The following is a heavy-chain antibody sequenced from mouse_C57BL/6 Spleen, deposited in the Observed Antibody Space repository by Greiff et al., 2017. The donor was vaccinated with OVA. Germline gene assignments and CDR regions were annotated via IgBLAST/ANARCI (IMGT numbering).Heavy chain of an antibody. V-gene: IGHV14-4*01. Sequence: EVQLVESGAELVRPGASVKLSCTASGFNIKDDYMHWVKQRPEQGLEWIGWIDPENGDTEYASKFQGKATITADTSSNTAYLQLSSLTSEDTAVYYCTKGTVVADYWGQGTTLTVSS. J-gene: IGHJ2*01. D-gene: IGHD1-1*01. CDR3: TKGTVVADY. CDR2: IDPENGDT. CDR1: GFNIKDDY.